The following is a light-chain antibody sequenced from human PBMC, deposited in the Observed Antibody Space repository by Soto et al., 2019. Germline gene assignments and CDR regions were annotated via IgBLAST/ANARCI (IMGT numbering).Light chain of an antibody. CDR2: GAS. J-gene: IGKJ5*01. Sequence: EIVLTQSPASLSLSPGERATLSCRASQSVDSHLVWYQQKTGQAPRLLIFGASNRATGIPARFSGSGSGTDFTLAINRLEPDDFAVYYCQQRNDWPITFGQGTRLEIK. V-gene: IGKV3-11*01. CDR1: QSVDSH. CDR3: QQRNDWPIT.